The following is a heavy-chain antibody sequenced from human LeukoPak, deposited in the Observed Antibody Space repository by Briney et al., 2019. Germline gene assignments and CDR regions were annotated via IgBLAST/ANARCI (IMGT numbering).Heavy chain of an antibody. V-gene: IGHV6-1*01. CDR3: ARGDQNFDY. J-gene: IGHJ4*02. Sequence: SQTLSLTCAISGDSVSSNSATWNWIRQSPSRDLESLGRTYYRYKWYNNYAGSLKSRISINPDTSKNQFSLQLNPVTPEDTAVYYCARGDQNFDYWGQGTLVTVSS. CDR2: TYYRYKWYN. CDR1: GDSVSSNSAT.